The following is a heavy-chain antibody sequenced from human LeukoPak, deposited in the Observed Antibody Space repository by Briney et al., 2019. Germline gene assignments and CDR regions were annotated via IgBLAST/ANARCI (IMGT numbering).Heavy chain of an antibody. CDR3: ARDRGDGYNFEY. D-gene: IGHD5-24*01. J-gene: IGHJ4*02. CDR2: IIPIFGTA. Sequence: SVKVSCKASCGTFSSYAISWVRQAPGQGLEWMGGIIPIFGTANYAQKFQGRVTITADESTSTAYMELSSLRSEDTAVYYCARDRGDGYNFEYWGQGTLVTVSA. V-gene: IGHV1-69*01. CDR1: CGTFSSYA.